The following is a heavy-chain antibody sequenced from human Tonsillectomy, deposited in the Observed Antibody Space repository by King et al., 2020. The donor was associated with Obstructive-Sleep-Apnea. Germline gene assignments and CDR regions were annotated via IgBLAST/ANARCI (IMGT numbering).Heavy chain of an antibody. Sequence: VQLQESGPGLVKPSETLSLTCTVSGDSISSYYWSWIRQPPGKGLEWVWYIHYSGSTTYNPSLKSRVTISVDTSKNQFSLKLTSVTAADTAVYYCASYDFWSGSNRFDPWGQGTLVTVSS. D-gene: IGHD3-3*01. V-gene: IGHV4-59*01. CDR1: GDSISSYY. J-gene: IGHJ5*02. CDR2: IHYSGST. CDR3: ASYDFWSGSNRFDP.